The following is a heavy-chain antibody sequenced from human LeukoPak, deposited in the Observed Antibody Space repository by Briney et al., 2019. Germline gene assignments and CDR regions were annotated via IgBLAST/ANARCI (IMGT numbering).Heavy chain of an antibody. CDR3: ARVGEEGVPDY. V-gene: IGHV4-61*02. J-gene: IGHJ4*02. CDR2: IYTSGST. Sequence: PSETLSLTCTVSGGSISSGSYYWSWIRQPAGKGLEWIGRIYTSGSTNYNPSLKSRVTISVDTSKNQFSLKLSSVTAADTAVYYCARVGEEGVPDYWGQGTLVTVSS. D-gene: IGHD3-10*01. CDR1: GGSISSGSYY.